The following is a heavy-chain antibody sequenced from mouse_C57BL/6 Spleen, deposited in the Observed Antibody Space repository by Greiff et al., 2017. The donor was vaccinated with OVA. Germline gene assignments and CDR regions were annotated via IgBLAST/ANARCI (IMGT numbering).Heavy chain of an antibody. V-gene: IGHV1-52*01. D-gene: IGHD2-3*01. CDR1: GYTFTSYW. Sequence: VQLQQPGAELVRPGSSVKLSCKASGYTFTSYWMHWVKQRPIPGLEWIGNIDPSDSETHYNQKFKDKATLTVDKSSSTAYMQLSSLTSEDSAVYYCARGDGYYYYFDYWGQGTTLTVSS. CDR3: ARGDGYYYYFDY. J-gene: IGHJ2*01. CDR2: IDPSDSET.